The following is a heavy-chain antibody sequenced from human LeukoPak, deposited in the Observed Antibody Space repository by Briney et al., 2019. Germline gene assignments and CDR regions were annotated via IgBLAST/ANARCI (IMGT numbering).Heavy chain of an antibody. D-gene: IGHD6-13*01. CDR2: ISYDGSNK. Sequence: GGSLRLSCAASGLTLSRYDMHWVRQAPGKGLEWVAVISYDGSNKYYADSVKGRFTISRDNSKNTLYLQMNSLRAEDTAVYYCARQYSSSWTNYYYYGMDVWGQGTTVTVSS. V-gene: IGHV3-30*03. CDR1: GLTLSRYD. J-gene: IGHJ6*02. CDR3: ARQYSSSWTNYYYYGMDV.